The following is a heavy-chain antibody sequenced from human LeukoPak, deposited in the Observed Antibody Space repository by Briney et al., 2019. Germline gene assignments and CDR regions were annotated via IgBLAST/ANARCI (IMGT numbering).Heavy chain of an antibody. D-gene: IGHD2-2*01. J-gene: IGHJ4*02. CDR2: ISSSSSYI. V-gene: IGHV3-21*01. CDR3: ARQDCSSTSCYVGY. Sequence: GGSLRLSCAASGFTFSSYSMNWVRQAPGKGLEWVSSISSSSSYIYYADSVKGRFTISRDNAKNSLYLQMNSLRAEDTAVHYCARQDCSSTSCYVGYWGQGTLVTVSS. CDR1: GFTFSSYS.